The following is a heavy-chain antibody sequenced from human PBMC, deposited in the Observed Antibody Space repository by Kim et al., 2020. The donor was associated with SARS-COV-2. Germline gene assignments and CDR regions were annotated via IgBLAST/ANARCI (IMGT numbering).Heavy chain of an antibody. CDR1: GFTFSSYG. V-gene: IGHV3-30*18. J-gene: IGHJ4*01. CDR3: AKDGPYYDSSGYYFDY. CDR2: ISYDGSNK. Sequence: GGSLRLSCAASGFTFSSYGMHWVRQAPGKGLEWVAVISYDGSNKYYADSVKGRFTISRDNSKNTLYLQMNSLRAEDTAVYYCAKDGPYYDSSGYYFDYWG. D-gene: IGHD3-22*01.